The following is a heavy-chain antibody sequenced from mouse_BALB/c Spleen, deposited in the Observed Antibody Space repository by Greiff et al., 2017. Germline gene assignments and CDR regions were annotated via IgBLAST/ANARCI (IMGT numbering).Heavy chain of an antibody. J-gene: IGHJ1*01. CDR3: ARRGGFTTVVATPPWYFDV. V-gene: IGHV2-2*02. D-gene: IGHD1-1*01. CDR2: IWSGGST. Sequence: QVQLKESGPGLVQPSQSLSITCTVSGFSLTSYGVHWVRQSPGKGLEWLGVIWSGGSTDYNAAFISRLSISKDNSKSQVFFKMNSLQANDTAIYYCARRGGFTTVVATPPWYFDVWGAGTTVTVSS. CDR1: GFSLTSYG.